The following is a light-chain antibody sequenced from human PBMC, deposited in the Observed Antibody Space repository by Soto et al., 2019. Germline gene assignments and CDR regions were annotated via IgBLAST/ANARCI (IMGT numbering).Light chain of an antibody. V-gene: IGKV3-15*01. CDR3: QHDSDWPLT. CDR1: QSVRNN. Sequence: EIVMTQAPATLSVSPGERATLSCRASQSVRNNYLAWYQQKPGQAPRLLIYGISTRATGIPARFSGSGCGTEFTLTSNRPQSEDFAVYYCQHDSDWPLTFGGGTKVEIK. J-gene: IGKJ4*01. CDR2: GIS.